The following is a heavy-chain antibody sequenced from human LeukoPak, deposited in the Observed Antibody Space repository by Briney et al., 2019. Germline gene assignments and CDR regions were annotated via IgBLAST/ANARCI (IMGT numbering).Heavy chain of an antibody. CDR1: GFTFSSYW. Sequence: PGGSLRLSCAASGFTFSSYWMSWVRQAPGKGLEWVANIKQDGSEKYYVDSVKGRFTISRDNAKNSLYLQMNSLRAEDMAVYYCARDPDIGWFDPWGQGTLVTVSS. J-gene: IGHJ5*02. CDR3: ARDPDIGWFDP. CDR2: IKQDGSEK. D-gene: IGHD5-12*01. V-gene: IGHV3-7*01.